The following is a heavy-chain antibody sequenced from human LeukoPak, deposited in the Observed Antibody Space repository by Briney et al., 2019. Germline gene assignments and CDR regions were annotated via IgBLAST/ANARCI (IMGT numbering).Heavy chain of an antibody. J-gene: IGHJ4*02. Sequence: PGGSLRLSCAASGFTFSTYAITCVRQGPGKGLEWVSAIRPDGDRTYYANSVRGRFTISRDNSKDTVYLQINGLRVEDTAVYYCAREQSGTRGWYTVDYWGQGTLVTVSS. CDR3: AREQSGTRGWYTVDY. V-gene: IGHV3-23*01. D-gene: IGHD6-19*01. CDR1: GFTFSTYA. CDR2: IRPDGDRT.